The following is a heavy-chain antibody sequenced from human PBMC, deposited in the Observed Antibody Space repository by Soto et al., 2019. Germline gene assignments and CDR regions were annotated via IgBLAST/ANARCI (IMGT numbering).Heavy chain of an antibody. Sequence: GASVKVSCKVSGGTFSNYAIDWVRLAPGHGFEWMGGIVPIFGTTYYTQKFQGRATIIADDSTTTAYLEMSSLRSEDTAIYYCARVEAVAGLYNYHGLDVWGQGTAVTVSS. CDR2: IVPIFGTT. V-gene: IGHV1-69*13. J-gene: IGHJ6*02. CDR3: ARVEAVAGLYNYHGLDV. D-gene: IGHD6-19*01. CDR1: GGTFSNYA.